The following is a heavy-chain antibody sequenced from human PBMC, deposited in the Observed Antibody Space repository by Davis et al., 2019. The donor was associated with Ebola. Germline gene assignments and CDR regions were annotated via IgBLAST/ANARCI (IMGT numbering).Heavy chain of an antibody. D-gene: IGHD6-19*01. V-gene: IGHV3-21*01. CDR3: ARVGYSSGSESFFDY. J-gene: IGHJ4*02. Sequence: SAKGRFTISRDNAKNSLYLQMNSLRAEDTAVYYCARVGYSSGSESFFDYWGQGTLVTVSS.